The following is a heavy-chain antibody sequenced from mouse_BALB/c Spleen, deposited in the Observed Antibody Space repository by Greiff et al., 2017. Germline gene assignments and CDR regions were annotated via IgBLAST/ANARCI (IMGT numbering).Heavy chain of an antibody. J-gene: IGHJ2*01. CDR1: GYSFTSYW. D-gene: IGHD2-4*01. Sequence: VQLKESGPQLVRPGASVKISCKASGYSFTSYWMHWVKQRPGQGLEWIGMIDPSDSETRLNQKFKDKATLTVDKSSSTAYMQLSSPTSEDSAVYYCARRGDYDGKNFDYWGQGTTLTVSS. CDR2: IDPSDSET. CDR3: ARRGDYDGKNFDY. V-gene: IGHV1S126*01.